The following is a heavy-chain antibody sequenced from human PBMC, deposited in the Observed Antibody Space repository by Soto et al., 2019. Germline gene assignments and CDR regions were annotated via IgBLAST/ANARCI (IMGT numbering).Heavy chain of an antibody. Sequence: QVQLVQSGAEVKKPGASVKVSCKASGYTFINYGVSWVRQAPGRGLEWMGWISAYTGNTEYPQKFQGRVTMTTDTATSTAYMGLRSLRSDDTAVYYCARGMATMPFDYWGQGTLVTVSS. V-gene: IGHV1-18*01. CDR3: ARGMATMPFDY. D-gene: IGHD2-2*01. CDR1: GYTFINYG. CDR2: ISAYTGNT. J-gene: IGHJ4*02.